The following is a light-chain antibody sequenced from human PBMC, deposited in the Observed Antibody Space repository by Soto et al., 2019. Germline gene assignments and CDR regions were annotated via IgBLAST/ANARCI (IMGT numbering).Light chain of an antibody. J-gene: IGKJ4*01. CDR1: RTVNSQ. Sequence: EIVLTQPPASVSLSPGGRATLSCRASRTVNSQLAWYQQKPGQAPRLLIYDTFNRAAGIPARFSGSETGTDFTLTINNLEPEDSAVYYCQQRWDWPLTFGGGTKVEIK. CDR2: DTF. CDR3: QQRWDWPLT. V-gene: IGKV3-11*01.